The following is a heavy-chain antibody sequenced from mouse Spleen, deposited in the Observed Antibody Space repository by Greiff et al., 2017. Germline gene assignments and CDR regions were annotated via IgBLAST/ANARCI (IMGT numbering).Heavy chain of an antibody. CDR3: ARKEDYGDFNYYAMDY. J-gene: IGHJ4*01. V-gene: IGHV1-81*01. CDR2: IYPRSGNT. D-gene: IGHD2-13*01. CDR1: GYTFTSYG. Sequence: VQLQQSGAELARPGASVKLSCKASGYTFTSYGISWVKQRTGQGLEWIGVIYPRSGNTYYNEKFKGKATLTADKSSSTAYMELRSLTSEDSAVYFCARKEDYGDFNYYAMDYWGQGTSVTVSS.